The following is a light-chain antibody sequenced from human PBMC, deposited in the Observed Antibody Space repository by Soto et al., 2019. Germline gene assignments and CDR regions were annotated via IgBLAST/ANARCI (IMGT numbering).Light chain of an antibody. CDR3: SSFTSSSTGFFV. CDR2: EVS. Sequence: QSALTQPASVSGSPGQSITISCTGTSSDVGSYNYVSWYQHHPGKAPKLMISEVSNRPSGVSNRFSGSKSGNTASLTISGLQTEDEADYYCSSFTSSSTGFFVFGTGDQGHRP. CDR1: SSDVGSYNY. V-gene: IGLV2-14*01. J-gene: IGLJ1*01.